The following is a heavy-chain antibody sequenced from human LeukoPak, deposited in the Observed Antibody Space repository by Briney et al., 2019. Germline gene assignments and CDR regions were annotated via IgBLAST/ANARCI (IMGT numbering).Heavy chain of an antibody. Sequence: GGSLRLSRAASGLTVSSNYMSWVRQAPGKGLEWVSVIYSGGSTYYADSVKGRFTISRDNSKNTLYLQMNSLRAQDTAVYYCARGRGYSYGYGVYYYYYMDVWGKGTTVTVSS. CDR2: IYSGGST. D-gene: IGHD5-18*01. CDR3: ARGRGYSYGYGVYYYYYMDV. V-gene: IGHV3-66*02. CDR1: GLTVSSNY. J-gene: IGHJ6*03.